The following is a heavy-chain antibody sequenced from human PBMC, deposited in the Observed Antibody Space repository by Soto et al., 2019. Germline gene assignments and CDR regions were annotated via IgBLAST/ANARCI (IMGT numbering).Heavy chain of an antibody. V-gene: IGHV4-34*01. CDR1: GGSFSGYY. Sequence: SETLSLTCAVYGGSFSGYYWRWIRQPPGKGLEWIGEINHSGSTNYTPSPKSRVTISVDTSKNQFSLKLSSVTAAETAVYYCASVYYYDSSANTNHLQQWGQGTLVTVSS. J-gene: IGHJ1*01. CDR3: ASVYYYDSSANTNHLQQ. D-gene: IGHD3-22*01. CDR2: INHSGST.